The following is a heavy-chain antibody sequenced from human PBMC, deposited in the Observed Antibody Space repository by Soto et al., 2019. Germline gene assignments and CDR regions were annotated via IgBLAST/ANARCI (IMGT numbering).Heavy chain of an antibody. J-gene: IGHJ4*02. CDR2: ISYDGSNK. Sequence: GESLKISSTASGFTFSSYGMHWVRQAPGKGLEWVAVISYDGSNKYYADSVKGRFTISRDNSKNTLYLQMNSLRAEDTAVYYCASTYDFWSGSPAHYWGQGTLVTVSS. CDR1: GFTFSSYG. D-gene: IGHD3-3*01. V-gene: IGHV3-30*03. CDR3: ASTYDFWSGSPAHY.